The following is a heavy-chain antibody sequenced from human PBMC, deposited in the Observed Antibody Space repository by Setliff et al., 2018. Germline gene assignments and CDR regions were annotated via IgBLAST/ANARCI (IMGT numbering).Heavy chain of an antibody. J-gene: IGHJ4*02. CDR3: ARANYYDSKGIWWDY. V-gene: IGHV3-11*01. CDR2: ISSSGNSI. Sequence: GGSLRLSCAASGFTLSDYHMTWIRQAPGKGLEWTSYISSSGNSIYYADSMRGRFTISRDNAKKSLYLQMNSLRAEDTAVYYCARANYYDSKGIWWDYWGQGTLVTVSS. CDR1: GFTLSDYH. D-gene: IGHD3-22*01.